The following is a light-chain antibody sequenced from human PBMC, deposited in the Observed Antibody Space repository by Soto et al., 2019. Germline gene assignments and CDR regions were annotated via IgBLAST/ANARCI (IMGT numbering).Light chain of an antibody. Sequence: QSVLTQPTSASGTPGQRVTISCSGSSSNIGNNTVNWYQQLPGTAPKLLIYSNNERPSGVPDRFSGSKSGTSASLAISGLQSEDEADYCCAAWDDSLNGYVFGTGTKLTVL. CDR3: AAWDDSLNGYV. CDR2: SNN. CDR1: SSNIGNNT. J-gene: IGLJ1*01. V-gene: IGLV1-44*01.